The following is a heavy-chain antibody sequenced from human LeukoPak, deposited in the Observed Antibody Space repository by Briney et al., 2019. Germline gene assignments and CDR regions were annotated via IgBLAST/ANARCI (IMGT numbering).Heavy chain of an antibody. D-gene: IGHD6-19*01. CDR1: GFAFSVYA. J-gene: IGHJ5*01. V-gene: IGHV3-23*01. CDR3: AKPISGGLAVTADWFHP. CDR2: IHANSGTT. Sequence: GGSLRLSCSASGFAFSVYAMSWLRQPPGKGLEWVSTIHANSGTTTYPASVRGRFTISRDNSKNTLYLRLNTLRADDTATYYCAKPISGGLAVTADWFHPWGQGTLVVVSS.